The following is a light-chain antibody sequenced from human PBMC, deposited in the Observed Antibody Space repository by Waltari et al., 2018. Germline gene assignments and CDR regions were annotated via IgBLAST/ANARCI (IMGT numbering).Light chain of an antibody. CDR3: ATWDDNLKGL. CDR1: TSNIGSNA. CDR2: NNN. J-gene: IGLJ3*02. V-gene: IGLV1-44*01. Sequence: QSLLTQPASASGTPGQRVTISCSGSTSNIGSNAVNWYQVVPGTAPKLLISNNNRRPLGGPDRFSGSKSGTSASLAVSGLQSDDEADYYCATWDDNLKGLFGGGTKLTVL.